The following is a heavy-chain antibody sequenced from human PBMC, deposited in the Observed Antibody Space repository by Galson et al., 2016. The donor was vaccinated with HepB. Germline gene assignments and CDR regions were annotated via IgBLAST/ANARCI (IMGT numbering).Heavy chain of an antibody. CDR1: GITFSTYW. V-gene: IGHV3-7*01. CDR2: IKQDGSEK. D-gene: IGHD3-22*01. Sequence: SLRLSCAVSGITFSTYWMSWVRQAPGKGLEWVANIKQDGSEKHYVDSVKGRFTISRDNAKNSLYLQMNSLRAEDTAVYYCARDMYYYDSSGYYFLVWYFDLWGRGTLVSVSS. CDR3: ARDMYYYDSSGYYFLVWYFDL. J-gene: IGHJ2*01.